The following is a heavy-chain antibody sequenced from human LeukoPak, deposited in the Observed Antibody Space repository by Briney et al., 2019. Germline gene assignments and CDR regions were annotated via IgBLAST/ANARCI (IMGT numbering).Heavy chain of an antibody. CDR1: GYTFTGYY. CDR3: ARGYYDILTGYYSAFDI. CDR2: INPSGGST. D-gene: IGHD3-9*01. V-gene: IGHV1-46*01. J-gene: IGHJ3*02. Sequence: ASVKVSCKASGYTFTGYYMHWVRQAPGQGLEWMGIINPSGGSTSYAQKFQGRVTMTRDMSTSTVYMELSSLRSEDTAVYYCARGYYDILTGYYSAFDIWGQGTMVTVSS.